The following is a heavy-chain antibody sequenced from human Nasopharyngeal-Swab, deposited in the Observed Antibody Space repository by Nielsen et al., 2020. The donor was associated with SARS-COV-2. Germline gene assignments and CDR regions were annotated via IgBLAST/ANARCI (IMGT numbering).Heavy chain of an antibody. V-gene: IGHV3-23*03. Sequence: GESLKISCAASGFTFSSYAISWVRQAPGKGLEWVSVIYSGGSSTYYADSVKGRFTISRDNSKNTLYLQMNSLRAEDTAVYYCAKGSFGPHDAFDIWGQGTMVTVSS. CDR1: GFTFSSYA. CDR2: IYSGGSST. J-gene: IGHJ3*02. CDR3: AKGSFGPHDAFDI. D-gene: IGHD3-9*01.